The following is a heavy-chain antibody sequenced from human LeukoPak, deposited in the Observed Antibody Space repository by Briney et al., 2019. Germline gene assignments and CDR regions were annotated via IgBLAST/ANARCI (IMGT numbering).Heavy chain of an antibody. D-gene: IGHD3-10*01. CDR1: GYSFTSYW. CDR2: IYPGDSDT. CDR3: ARWSLLWFGELLPYYMDV. J-gene: IGHJ6*03. Sequence: PGESLKISCKGSGYSFTSYWIGWVRQMPGKGLEWMGIIYPGDSDTRYSPSFQGQVTISADKSISTAYLQRSSLKASDTAMYYCARWSLLWFGELLPYYMDVWGKGTTVTVSS. V-gene: IGHV5-51*01.